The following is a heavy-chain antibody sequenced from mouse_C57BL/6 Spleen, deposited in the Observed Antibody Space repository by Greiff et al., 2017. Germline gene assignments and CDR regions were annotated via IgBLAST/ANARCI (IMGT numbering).Heavy chain of an antibody. Sequence: QVQLQQPGAELVKPGASVKLSCKASGYTFTSYWMHWVKQRPGRGLEWIGRIDPKSGGTKYNEKFKSKATMTVDKPSSTAYMQLSSLTSEDSAVYYCARGGYGSSYNYAMDYWGQGTSVTVSS. J-gene: IGHJ4*01. V-gene: IGHV1-72*01. CDR3: ARGGYGSSYNYAMDY. D-gene: IGHD1-1*01. CDR2: IDPKSGGT. CDR1: GYTFTSYW.